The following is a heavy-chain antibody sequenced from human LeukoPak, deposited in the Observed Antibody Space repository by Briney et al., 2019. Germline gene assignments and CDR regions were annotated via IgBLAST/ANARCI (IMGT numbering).Heavy chain of an antibody. Sequence: ASVKLSHNASGYTFTGYYMHWVRQAPGQGLEWMGWINPNSGGTNYAQKFQGRGAMTRDTSISTAYMELSRLRSDDTAVYYCAALAMVRGVITWFDPWGQGTLVTVSS. CDR2: INPNSGGT. D-gene: IGHD3-10*01. CDR1: GYTFTGYY. J-gene: IGHJ5*02. CDR3: AALAMVRGVITWFDP. V-gene: IGHV1-2*02.